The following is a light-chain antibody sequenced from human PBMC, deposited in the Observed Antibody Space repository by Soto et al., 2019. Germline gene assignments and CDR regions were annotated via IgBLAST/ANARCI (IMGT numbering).Light chain of an antibody. V-gene: IGKV1-33*01. CDR3: QQYDNRPLT. CDR1: HDIKNY. J-gene: IGKJ4*01. Sequence: DIQMTQSPSSLSASVGDRVTITCRASHDIKNYLNWYQQKPGKAPKFLIYDVSNLERGVPSRFSGSGFGTDFTLTISRLQPEDIATYYSQQYDNRPLTFCGGTKLDIK. CDR2: DVS.